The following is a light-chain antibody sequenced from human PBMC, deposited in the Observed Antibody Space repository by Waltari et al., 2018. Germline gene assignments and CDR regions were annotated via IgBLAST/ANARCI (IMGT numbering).Light chain of an antibody. CDR2: KVS. Sequence: DVVMTQSPPSLPVTLGQPASMSCMSSQTLIYTDGNTYFSWFLQRPGQSPRRLIYKVSDRDPGVPDRFRGSGSGTDFTLRIKKVEAEDVGVYYCMQGTHWPWTFGQGTKMEIE. CDR1: QTLIYTDGNTY. V-gene: IGKV2-30*01. CDR3: MQGTHWPWT. J-gene: IGKJ1*01.